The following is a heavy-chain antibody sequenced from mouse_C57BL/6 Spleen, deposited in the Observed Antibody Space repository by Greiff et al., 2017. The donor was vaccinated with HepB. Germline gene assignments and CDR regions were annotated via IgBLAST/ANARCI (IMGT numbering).Heavy chain of an antibody. Sequence: QVQLQQSGTELVKPGASVKLSCKASGYTFTSYWMHWVKQRPGQGLEWIGNINPSNGGTNYNEKFKSKATLTVDKSSSTAYMQLSSLTSEDSAVYYCARGETTVVAWDFDYWGQGTTLTVSS. J-gene: IGHJ2*01. V-gene: IGHV1-53*01. CDR1: GYTFTSYW. CDR2: INPSNGGT. D-gene: IGHD1-1*01. CDR3: ARGETTVVAWDFDY.